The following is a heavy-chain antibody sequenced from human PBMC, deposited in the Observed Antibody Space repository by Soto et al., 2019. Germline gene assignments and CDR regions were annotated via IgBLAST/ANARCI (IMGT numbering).Heavy chain of an antibody. CDR1: GGSISSGGYS. D-gene: IGHD2-15*01. CDR3: ARVQWARLSWLDP. V-gene: IGHV4-30-2*01. J-gene: IGHJ5*02. Sequence: SETLSLTCAVSGGSISSGGYSWSWIRQPPGKGLEWIGYIYHSGSTYYNPSLKSRVTISVDRSKNQFSLKLSSVTAADTAVYYCARVQWARLSWLDPWGKGTRVTVPS. CDR2: IYHSGST.